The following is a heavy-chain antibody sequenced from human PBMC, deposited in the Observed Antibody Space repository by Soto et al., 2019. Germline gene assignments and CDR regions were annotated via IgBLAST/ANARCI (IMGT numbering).Heavy chain of an antibody. CDR2: IYPGDSDT. J-gene: IGHJ6*02. Sequence: PGKSLKISCKGSGYSFTIYWIGWVRQMPGKGLEWMGIIYPGDSDTRYSPSFQGQVTISADKSISTAYLRWSSLKASDTAMYYCARQGYSSSWFPRYGMDVWGQGTTVTVSS. V-gene: IGHV5-51*01. D-gene: IGHD6-13*01. CDR1: GYSFTIYW. CDR3: ARQGYSSSWFPRYGMDV.